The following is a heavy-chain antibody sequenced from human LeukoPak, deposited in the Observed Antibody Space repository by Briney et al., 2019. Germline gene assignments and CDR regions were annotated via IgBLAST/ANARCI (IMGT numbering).Heavy chain of an antibody. CDR1: GYSFTSYW. D-gene: IGHD3-22*01. Sequence: GESLKISCKGSGYSFTSYWIGWVRQMPGKGLEWMGIIYPGNSDTRYSPSFQGQVTISADNSISAAYLQWSSLKASDTAMYYCARQLDLTYYNDRRTGLGYYGMDVWGQGTTVTVSS. CDR2: IYPGNSDT. V-gene: IGHV5-51*01. J-gene: IGHJ6*02. CDR3: ARQLDLTYYNDRRTGLGYYGMDV.